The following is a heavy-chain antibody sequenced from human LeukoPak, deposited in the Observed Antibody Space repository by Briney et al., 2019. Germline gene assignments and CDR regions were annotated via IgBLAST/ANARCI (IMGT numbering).Heavy chain of an antibody. J-gene: IGHJ4*02. CDR3: AKAHSSGYNLPYYFDY. D-gene: IGHD6-19*01. CDR1: GFTFSSYA. CDR2: ISGSGGST. Sequence: GGSLRLSCAASGFTFSSYAMSWVRQAPGKGLEWVSAISGSGGSTYYADSVKGRFTISRDNSKNTLYLQMNSLRAEDTAVYYCAKAHSSGYNLPYYFDYWGQGTLVTVSS. V-gene: IGHV3-23*01.